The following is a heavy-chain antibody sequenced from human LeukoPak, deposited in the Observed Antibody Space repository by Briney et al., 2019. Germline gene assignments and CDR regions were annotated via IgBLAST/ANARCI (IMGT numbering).Heavy chain of an antibody. V-gene: IGHV1-18*04. CDR3: ARDQHCSGGSCYYGYYYYYGMDV. D-gene: IGHD2-15*01. Sequence: ASVEVSCKASGYTFTSYGISWVRQAPGQGLEWMGWISAYNGNTNYAQKLQGRVTMTTDTSTSTAYMELRSLRSDDTAVYYCARDQHCSGGSCYYGYYYYYGMDVWGKGTTVTVSS. J-gene: IGHJ6*04. CDR2: ISAYNGNT. CDR1: GYTFTSYG.